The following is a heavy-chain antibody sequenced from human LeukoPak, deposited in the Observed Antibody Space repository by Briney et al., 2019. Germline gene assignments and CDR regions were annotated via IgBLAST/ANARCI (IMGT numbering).Heavy chain of an antibody. CDR1: GFTFSSYS. D-gene: IGHD6-13*01. J-gene: IGHJ4*02. Sequence: PGGSLRLSCAASGFTFSSYSMNWVRQAPGKGLEWVSSISSSSYIYYADSVKGRFTISRDNAKNSLYLQMNSLRAEDTAVYYCARVPAAGRWVFDYWGQGTLVTVSS. V-gene: IGHV3-21*01. CDR2: ISSSSYI. CDR3: ARVPAAGRWVFDY.